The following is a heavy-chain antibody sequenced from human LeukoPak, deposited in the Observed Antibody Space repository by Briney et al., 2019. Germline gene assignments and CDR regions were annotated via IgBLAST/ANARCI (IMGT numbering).Heavy chain of an antibody. Sequence: SETLSLTCAVYGGSFSGYYWSWIRQPPGKGLEWIGEINHSGSTNYNPSLKSRVTISVDTSKNQFSLKLSSVTAADTAVYYCARDGARGTIFGVTYMDVWSKGTTVTVSS. J-gene: IGHJ6*03. CDR3: ARDGARGTIFGVTYMDV. D-gene: IGHD3-3*01. V-gene: IGHV4-34*01. CDR2: INHSGST. CDR1: GGSFSGYY.